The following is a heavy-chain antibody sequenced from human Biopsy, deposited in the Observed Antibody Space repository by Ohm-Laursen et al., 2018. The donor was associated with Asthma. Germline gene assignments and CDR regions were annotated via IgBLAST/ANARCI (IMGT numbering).Heavy chain of an antibody. CDR2: INWYGGST. Sequence: SLRLSCTASGFTFSNYATSWVRQAPGKGLDWVSGINWYGGSTGYADSVKGRFTISRDNAKNYLYLQMNSLRAGDTALYHCGRNMGGFGSGWFPVEFWGQGTLVTVSS. J-gene: IGHJ4*02. D-gene: IGHD6-19*01. V-gene: IGHV3-20*01. CDR1: GFTFSNYA. CDR3: GRNMGGFGSGWFPVEF.